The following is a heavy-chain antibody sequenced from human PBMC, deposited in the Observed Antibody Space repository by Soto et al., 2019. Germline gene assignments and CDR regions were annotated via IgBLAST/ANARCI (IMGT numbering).Heavy chain of an antibody. D-gene: IGHD1-26*01. J-gene: IGHJ4*02. CDR3: ARGPSGDKVDF. CDR2: IYSGGST. Sequence: QVQLQESGPGLVEPSQTLSLTCTVSGGSVSSTYYCWSWIRQSPGRGLEWIGHIYSGGSTYSNPSLRSRVTVSVDTSPNQFSLKLSSVTAADTAVYYCARGPSGDKVDFWGQGTLVTVSS. V-gene: IGHV4-30-4*01. CDR1: GGSVSSTYYC.